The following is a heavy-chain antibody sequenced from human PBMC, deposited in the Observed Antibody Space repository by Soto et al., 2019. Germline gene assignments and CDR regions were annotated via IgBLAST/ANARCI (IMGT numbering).Heavy chain of an antibody. CDR2: IYYSGST. Sequence: PSETLSLTCTVSGGSISSSSYYWGWIRQPPGKGLEWIGSIYYSGSTYYNPSLKSRVTISVDTSKNQFSLKLSSVTAADTAVYYCARGGHYDGVSYHPVGFDYWGQGTLVTVSS. D-gene: IGHD3-16*01. J-gene: IGHJ4*02. CDR3: ARGGHYDGVSYHPVGFDY. CDR1: GGSISSSSYY. V-gene: IGHV4-39*01.